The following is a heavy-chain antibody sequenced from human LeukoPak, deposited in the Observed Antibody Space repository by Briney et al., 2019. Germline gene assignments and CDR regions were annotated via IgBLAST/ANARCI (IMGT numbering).Heavy chain of an antibody. D-gene: IGHD3-10*01. CDR2: INPSGGST. CDR1: GYTFTSYY. CDR3: ATAGYYYTSFDP. J-gene: IGHJ5*02. V-gene: IGHV1-46*01. Sequence: ASVKVSCKASGYTFTSYYMHWVRQAPGQGLEWMGIINPSGGSTSYAQKFQGRVTMTRDMSTSTVYMELSSLRSEDTAVYYCATAGYYYTSFDPWGQGTLVTASS.